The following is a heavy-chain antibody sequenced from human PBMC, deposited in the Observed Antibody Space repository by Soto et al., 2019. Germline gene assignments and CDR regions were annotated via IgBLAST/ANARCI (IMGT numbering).Heavy chain of an antibody. Sequence: EEPLKISCKASGYSFTSYWIGWERQMPGKGLEWMGIIFPDDSETRYSPSFQGKVSISVDKSITTAYLQWSSLKASDTAMYYCARRLYVTRRSRYFDFCGQGPLLTVS. CDR1: GYSFTSYW. CDR2: IFPDDSET. J-gene: IGHJ4*02. V-gene: IGHV5-51*01. CDR3: ARRLYVTRRSRYFDF. D-gene: IGHD3-10*02.